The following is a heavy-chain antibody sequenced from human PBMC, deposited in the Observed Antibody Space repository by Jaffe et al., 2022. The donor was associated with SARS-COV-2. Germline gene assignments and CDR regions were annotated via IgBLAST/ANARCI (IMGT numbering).Heavy chain of an antibody. Sequence: EVQLVESGGGLVQPGGSLRLSCAASGFTFSSYWMHWVRQAPGKGLVWVSRINSDGSSTSYADSVKGRFTISRDNAKNTLYLQMNSLRAEDTAVYYCARDPGPSGDDYVWGSYPPRSGMDVWGQGTTVTVS. D-gene: IGHD3-16*02. CDR2: INSDGSST. J-gene: IGHJ6*02. CDR3: ARDPGPSGDDYVWGSYPPRSGMDV. V-gene: IGHV3-74*01. CDR1: GFTFSSYW.